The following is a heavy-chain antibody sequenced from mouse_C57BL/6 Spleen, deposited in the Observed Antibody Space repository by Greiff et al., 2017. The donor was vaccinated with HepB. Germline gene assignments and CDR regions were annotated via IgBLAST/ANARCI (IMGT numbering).Heavy chain of an antibody. V-gene: IGHV1-81*01. CDR2: IYPRSGNT. CDR3: ARFGPAYYSVDYAMDY. D-gene: IGHD2-12*01. Sequence: QVQLQQSGAELARPGASVKLSCKASGYTFTSYGISWVKQRTGQGLEWIGEIYPRSGNTYYNEKFKGKATLTADKSSSTAYMELRSLTSEDSAVYFCARFGPAYYSVDYAMDYWGQGTSVTVSS. CDR1: GYTFTSYG. J-gene: IGHJ4*01.